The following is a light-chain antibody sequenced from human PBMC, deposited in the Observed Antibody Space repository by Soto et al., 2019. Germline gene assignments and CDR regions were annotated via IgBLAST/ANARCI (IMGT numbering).Light chain of an antibody. CDR2: VEGSGSY. Sequence: QAVVTQSSSASASLGSSVKLTCTLSSGHSSYIIAWHQQQPGKAPRYLMKVEGSGSYNKGSGVPDRFSGSSSGVDRYLTISNLQSEDEDDYYCETWDSDTYVIFGGGTKLTVL. CDR1: SGHSSYI. V-gene: IGLV4-60*03. CDR3: ETWDSDTYVI. J-gene: IGLJ2*01.